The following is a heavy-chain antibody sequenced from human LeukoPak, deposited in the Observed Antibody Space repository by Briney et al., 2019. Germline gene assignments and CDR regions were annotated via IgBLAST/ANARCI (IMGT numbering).Heavy chain of an antibody. CDR3: TKVYPRGQSGILGLLDF. CDR2: INPQTGDT. CDR1: GYTFTGYY. J-gene: IGHJ4*02. V-gene: IGHV1-2*02. D-gene: IGHD2-8*01. Sequence: ASVKVSCKASGYTFTGYYLHWVRQAPGQGLEWVGCINPQTGDTNYAQRFQGRVTMTRDTSITTAYMEVSRLTFDDTAVYYCTKVYPRGQSGILGLLDFWGQGTLVTVSS.